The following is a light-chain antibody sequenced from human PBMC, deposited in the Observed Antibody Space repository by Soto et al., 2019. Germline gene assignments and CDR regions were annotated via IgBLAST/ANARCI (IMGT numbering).Light chain of an antibody. CDR3: AAWDDSLNGRG. J-gene: IGLJ2*01. CDR1: SSKIGSNT. CDR2: NNN. V-gene: IGLV1-44*01. Sequence: QSVLTQPPSASGTPGQRVTISCSGSSSKIGSNTVNWYQQLPGTAPKLLIYNNNQRPSGVPDRITGSKSSTSASLAISRPQSEDEADYYCAAWDDSLNGRGFGGGTQLTVL.